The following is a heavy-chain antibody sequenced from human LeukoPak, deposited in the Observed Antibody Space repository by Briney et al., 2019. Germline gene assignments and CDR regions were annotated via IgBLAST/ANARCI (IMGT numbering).Heavy chain of an antibody. CDR3: ARLFRWSYHEYYYGMDV. D-gene: IGHD1-26*01. CDR1: GYTFTGYY. Sequence: ASVKVSCKASGYTFTGYYMHWVRQAPGQGLEWMGWINPNSGGTNYAQKFQGRVTMTRDTSISTAYMELSRLRSDDPAVYYCARLFRWSYHEYYYGMDVWGQGTTVTVSS. CDR2: INPNSGGT. J-gene: IGHJ6*02. V-gene: IGHV1-2*02.